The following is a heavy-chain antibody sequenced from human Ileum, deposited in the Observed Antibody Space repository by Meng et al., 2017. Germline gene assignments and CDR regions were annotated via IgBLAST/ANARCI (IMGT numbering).Heavy chain of an antibody. Sequence: HLQLQESGSGLVTSSQTLSLTCTVSGGSISSSAYSWTWIRQPPGKGLEWIGYIYQVGSTNYNPSLKSRVTIFVDTSKNQFSLKFTSVTAADTAVYYCASSTSGPELNYWGQGTLVTVSS. V-gene: IGHV4-30-2*01. J-gene: IGHJ4*02. CDR3: ASSTSGPELNY. D-gene: IGHD2/OR15-2a*01. CDR1: GGSISSSAYS. CDR2: IYQVGST.